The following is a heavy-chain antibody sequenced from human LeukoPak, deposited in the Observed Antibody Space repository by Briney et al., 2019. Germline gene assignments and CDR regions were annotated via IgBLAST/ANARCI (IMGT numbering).Heavy chain of an antibody. D-gene: IGHD3-10*01. Sequence: ASVKVSCKASGYTFTSYGISWVRQAPGQGLEWMGWISAYNGNTNYAQKLQGRVTMTTDTSTSTAYMELRSLRSDDTAVYYCARHGPPRTMLRGVKSGWFDPWGQGTLVTVSS. CDR1: GYTFTSYG. CDR3: ARHGPPRTMLRGVKSGWFDP. J-gene: IGHJ5*02. V-gene: IGHV1-18*01. CDR2: ISAYNGNT.